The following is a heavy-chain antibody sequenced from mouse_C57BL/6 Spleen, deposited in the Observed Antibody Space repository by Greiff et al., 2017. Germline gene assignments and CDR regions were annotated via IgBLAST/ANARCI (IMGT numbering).Heavy chain of an antibody. CDR1: GFTFSSYA. CDR3: ARDGGITTVVATFDY. Sequence: EVQGVESGGGLVKPGGSLKLSCAASGFTFSSYAMSWVRQTPEKRLEWVATISDGGSYTYYPDNVKGRFTISRDNAKNNLYLQMSHLKSEDTAMYYCARDGGITTVVATFDYWGQGTTLTVSS. CDR2: ISDGGSYT. V-gene: IGHV5-4*01. J-gene: IGHJ2*01. D-gene: IGHD1-1*01.